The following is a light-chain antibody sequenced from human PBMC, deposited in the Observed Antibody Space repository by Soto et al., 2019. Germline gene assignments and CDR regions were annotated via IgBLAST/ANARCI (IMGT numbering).Light chain of an antibody. CDR3: QQYDSSPLT. CDR2: GGA. V-gene: IGKV3-20*01. J-gene: IGKJ4*01. CDR1: LGVSSSY. Sequence: DIVLTQYPGTLSLSPGERATLSCRSSLGVSSSYLAWYQHKPGQAPRPLMYGGASIADGIPDRFSGSGSGTVFSLTISRLEHGDFAVYYCQQYDSSPLTFGGGTKVEIK.